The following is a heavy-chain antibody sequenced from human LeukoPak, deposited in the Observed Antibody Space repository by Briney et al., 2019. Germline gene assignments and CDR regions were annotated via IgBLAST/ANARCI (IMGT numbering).Heavy chain of an antibody. CDR1: GFTFTDYS. V-gene: IGHV4-38-2*01. CDR3: ARRGSGLNWFDP. J-gene: IGHJ5*02. CDR2: INYSGST. D-gene: IGHD3-16*01. Sequence: GSLRLSCAASGFTFTDYSMTWIRQPPGKGLEWIASINYSGSTYYNPSLKSRVTISVDTSKKQFSLKLRSVTAADTAVFYCARRGSGLNWFDPWGQGTLVTVSS.